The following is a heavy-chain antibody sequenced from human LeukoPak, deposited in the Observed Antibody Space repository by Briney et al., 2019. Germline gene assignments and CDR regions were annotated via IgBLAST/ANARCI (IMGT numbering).Heavy chain of an antibody. Sequence: PGGSLRLSCAASGFSVSSNYMSWGRQGPRKGLEWVSVIYSVGSTYYADSVKARFTISRDNSKNTLYLQMNSLRAEDTAVYYCARAGGTAAAGFVDVWGKGTTVTVSS. D-gene: IGHD6-25*01. J-gene: IGHJ6*04. CDR3: ARAGGTAAAGFVDV. CDR1: GFSVSSNY. CDR2: IYSVGST. V-gene: IGHV3-53*01.